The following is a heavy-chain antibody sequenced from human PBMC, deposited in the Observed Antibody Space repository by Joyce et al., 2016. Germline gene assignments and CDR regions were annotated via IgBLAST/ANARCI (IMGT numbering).Heavy chain of an antibody. D-gene: IGHD3-3*01. CDR2: IHYTGTT. V-gene: IGHV4-39*01. J-gene: IGHJ4*02. CDR1: GGAITSSTYY. CDR3: ARQAIFGVVTYYFDY. Sequence: LQLQESGPGLVKPSETLSLTYTVSGGAITSSTYYWGWIRQPPGKGLEWIGNIHYTGTTYYTPSLKSRVTVSVDMSKNQFSLRLTSVTAADTAVYYCARQAIFGVVTYYFDYWGQGALVTVSS.